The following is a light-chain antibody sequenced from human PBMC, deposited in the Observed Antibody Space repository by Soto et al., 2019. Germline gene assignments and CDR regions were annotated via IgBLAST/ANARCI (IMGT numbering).Light chain of an antibody. V-gene: IGKV3-15*01. CDR2: GAS. Sequence: IRRTQSPATLSVSPGGRASLSCRASHSVSSNLAWYQKKPGQAPRLLIYGASTRATGIPARFSGSGSGTDLTLTISSLEPEDFAVYYCQQRSNWPPWTFGQGTNVDIK. J-gene: IGKJ1*01. CDR3: QQRSNWPPWT. CDR1: HSVSSN.